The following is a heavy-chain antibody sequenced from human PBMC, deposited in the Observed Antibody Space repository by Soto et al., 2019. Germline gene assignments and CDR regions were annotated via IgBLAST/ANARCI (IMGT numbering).Heavy chain of an antibody. CDR1: GYTFISYG. V-gene: IGHV1-18*01. Sequence: ASVKVSCKASGYTFISYGISWVRQAPGQGLEWMGWISTYNVNTNYAQKFQGRVTMATDTSTSTAHMELRSLRPDDTAVYYCARAGYSTSWLALLGIGAQGVEIASWGQGTQVTVSS. J-gene: IGHJ4*02. D-gene: IGHD6-13*01. CDR2: ISTYNVNT. CDR3: ARAGYSTSWLALLGIGAQGVEIAS.